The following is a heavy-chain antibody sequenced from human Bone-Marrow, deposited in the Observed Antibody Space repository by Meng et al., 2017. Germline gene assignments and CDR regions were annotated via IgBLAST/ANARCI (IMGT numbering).Heavy chain of an antibody. CDR1: GGSISDRSYY. CDR2: IYYFGDT. Sequence: QLQLQESGPGLVKPSETLPLTCTVSGGSISDRSYYWGWIRQPPGKGLEWIGSIYYFGDTFYSPSLRSRVTISVDTSKNQFSLKLSSVTAADTAVFYCARHKGNSYGYLYFDYWGQGILVTVSS. J-gene: IGHJ4*02. D-gene: IGHD5-18*01. CDR3: ARHKGNSYGYLYFDY. V-gene: IGHV4-39*01.